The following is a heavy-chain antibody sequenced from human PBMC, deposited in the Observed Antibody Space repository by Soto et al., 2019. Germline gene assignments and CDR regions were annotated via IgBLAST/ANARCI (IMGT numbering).Heavy chain of an antibody. Sequence: QVQLVQSGAEVKKPGASVKVSCKASGYTXXXXXXXXXRQATGQGLEWMGWMNPNSGNTDYAQKXXXXXXMTXNXXXXXAXXXLXSLRSEDTAVYYCARDQANYGMDVWGQGTTVTVSS. V-gene: IGHV1-8*01. CDR1: GYTXXXXX. J-gene: IGHJ6*02. CDR2: MNPNSGNT. CDR3: ARDQANYGMDV.